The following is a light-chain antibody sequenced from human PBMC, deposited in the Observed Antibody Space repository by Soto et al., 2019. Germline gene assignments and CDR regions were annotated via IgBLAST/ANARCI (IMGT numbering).Light chain of an antibody. CDR2: EVN. CDR1: SSDIGTYNF. CDR3: SSYAGNDNWV. J-gene: IGLJ3*02. V-gene: IGLV2-8*01. Sequence: QSVLTQPPSASGSPGQSVTISCTGTSSDIGTYNFVSWYQQHPGKAPKLLIYEVNKWPSGVSGRFSGSKSGNTAFLTVSGVQAEDEADYHCSSYAGNDNWVFGGGTKLTVL.